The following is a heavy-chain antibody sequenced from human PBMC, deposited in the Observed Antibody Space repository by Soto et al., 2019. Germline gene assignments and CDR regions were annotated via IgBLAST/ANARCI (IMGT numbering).Heavy chain of an antibody. CDR2: INQSGSG. D-gene: IGHD6-13*01. Sequence: QVQLQQWGAGLLKPSETLSLTCAVYGGSFSDYYWSWIRQPPGKGLEWIGEINQSGSGNYNPSLKRRVTISIDRTKTQCSRRLSSVTAADTAVYYCARVLGARIAASNWFDPWGQGTLVTVSS. V-gene: IGHV4-34*01. CDR1: GGSFSDYY. J-gene: IGHJ5*02. CDR3: ARVLGARIAASNWFDP.